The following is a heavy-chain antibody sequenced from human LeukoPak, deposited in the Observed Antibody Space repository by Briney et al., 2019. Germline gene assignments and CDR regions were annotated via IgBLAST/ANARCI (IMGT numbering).Heavy chain of an antibody. CDR3: AKTNGYYSD. CDR2: ISGSGGTT. D-gene: IGHD3-22*01. Sequence: GGSLRLSCAASGFTFGNYGMNWVRQAPGKGLEWGSGISGSGGTTYYADSVKGRFTISRDNSKNSLSLQVSSLRAEDTAVYYCAKTNGYYSDWGQGTLVTVSS. J-gene: IGHJ4*02. CDR1: GFTFGNYG. V-gene: IGHV3-23*01.